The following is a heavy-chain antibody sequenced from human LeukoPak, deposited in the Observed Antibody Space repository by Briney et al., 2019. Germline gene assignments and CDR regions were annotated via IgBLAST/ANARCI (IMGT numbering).Heavy chain of an antibody. J-gene: IGHJ4*02. D-gene: IGHD4-17*01. V-gene: IGHV2-70*04. CDR1: GFSLTTSGIR. Sequence: SGPTLVNPPPPLTLTCTFSGFSLTTSGIRVSWIRQPPGKALEWLAHIDWDDDKFYSTSLKTRLTLSKDTSKNQVVLTMTNMDPVDTATYYCARLYGDFYFDYWGRGTLVTVSS. CDR2: IDWDDDK. CDR3: ARLYGDFYFDY.